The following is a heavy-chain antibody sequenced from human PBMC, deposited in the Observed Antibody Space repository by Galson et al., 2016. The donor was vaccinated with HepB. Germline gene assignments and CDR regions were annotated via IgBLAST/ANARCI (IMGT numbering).Heavy chain of an antibody. CDR1: GFTFSSCW. D-gene: IGHD4-17*01. V-gene: IGHV3-7*01. CDR2: IKQDGSEK. J-gene: IGHJ6*02. Sequence: LRLSCAASGFTFSSCWVTWARQAPGKGLEWVANIKQDGSEKYYVDSVKGRFTISRDNAKNSLYLQMNSLRAEDTAVYYCAREGLSDYGDYKYYYYALDVWGQGTTVTVSS. CDR3: AREGLSDYGDYKYYYYALDV.